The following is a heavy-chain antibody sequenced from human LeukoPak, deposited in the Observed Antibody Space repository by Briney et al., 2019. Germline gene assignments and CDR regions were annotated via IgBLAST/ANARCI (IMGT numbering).Heavy chain of an antibody. CDR1: GDSISSYY. V-gene: IGHV4-59*01. J-gene: IGHJ4*02. CDR3: ARGRPQFWVDY. Sequence: SETLSLTCTVSGDSISSYYWSWIRQPPGKGLEWIGYIYYSGSTNYNPSLKSRVTISVDTSKNQFPLKLSSVTAAGTAVYYCARGRPQFWVDYWGQGTLVTVSS. D-gene: IGHD3-16*01. CDR2: IYYSGST.